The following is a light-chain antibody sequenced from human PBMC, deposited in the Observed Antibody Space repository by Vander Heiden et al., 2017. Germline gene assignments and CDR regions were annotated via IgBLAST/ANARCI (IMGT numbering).Light chain of an antibody. CDR1: QSISSW. CDR2: DAS. CDR3: QQYISYSQT. Sequence: DIQMTQSPSTLSASVGDRVTLTCRASQSISSWLAWYQQKPGKAPKLLIYDASSLESGVPARFSGSGSGTEFTLTISSLQPDDFATYYCQQYISYSQTFGQGTKVEIK. J-gene: IGKJ1*01. V-gene: IGKV1-5*01.